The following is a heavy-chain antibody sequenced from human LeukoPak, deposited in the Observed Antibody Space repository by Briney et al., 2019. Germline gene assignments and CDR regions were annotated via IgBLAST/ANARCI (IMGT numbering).Heavy chain of an antibody. CDR1: GFTFSSYG. D-gene: IGHD3-10*01. CDR2: ISYDGSNK. J-gene: IGHJ4*02. Sequence: GGSLRLSCAASGFTFSSYGMHWVRQGPGKGLEWVAVISYDGSNKYYADSVKGRFTISRDNSKNTLYLQMNSLRAEDTAVYYCAKDSEWFGELLTAHFDYWGQGTLVTVSS. V-gene: IGHV3-30*18. CDR3: AKDSEWFGELLTAHFDY.